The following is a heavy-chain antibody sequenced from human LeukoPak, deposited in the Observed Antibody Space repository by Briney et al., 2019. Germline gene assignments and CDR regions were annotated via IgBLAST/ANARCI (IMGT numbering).Heavy chain of an antibody. J-gene: IGHJ4*02. CDR2: ISSSSSCI. CDR1: GFIFSSYE. V-gene: IGHV3-48*03. CDR3: ARGGGGYYYDSSGYSAF. D-gene: IGHD3-22*01. Sequence: GGSLRLSCATSGFIFSSYEMNWVRQAPGKGLEWVSYISSSSSCIYYADSVKGRFTISRDNAKNSLYLQMNSLRAEDTAVYYCARGGGGYYYDSSGYSAFWRQGTLVTVSS.